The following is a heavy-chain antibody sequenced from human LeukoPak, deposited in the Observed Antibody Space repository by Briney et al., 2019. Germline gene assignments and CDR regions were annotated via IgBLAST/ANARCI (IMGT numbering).Heavy chain of an antibody. J-gene: IGHJ4*02. CDR3: ATDVWTAMVTARDY. CDR1: GFTFSSYW. V-gene: IGHV3-7*01. D-gene: IGHD5-18*01. Sequence: GGSLRLSCAASGFTFSSYWMSWVRQAPGKWLEWVANIKQDGSEKYYVDSVKGRFTISRDNAKNSLYLQMNSLRAEDTAVYYCATDVWTAMVTARDYWGQGTLVTVSS. CDR2: IKQDGSEK.